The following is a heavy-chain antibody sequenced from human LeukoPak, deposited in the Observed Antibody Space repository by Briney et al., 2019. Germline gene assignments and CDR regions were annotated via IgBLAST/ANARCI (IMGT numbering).Heavy chain of an antibody. CDR1: GYTFTSYG. V-gene: IGHV1-69*04. CDR2: IIPILGIA. Sequence: ASVKVSCKASGYTFTSYGISWVRQAPGQGLEWMGRIIPILGIANYAQKFQGRVTITADKSTSTAYMELSSLRSEDTAVYYCASFNPYDSSGYYYLDYWGQGTLVTVSS. D-gene: IGHD3-22*01. CDR3: ASFNPYDSSGYYYLDY. J-gene: IGHJ4*02.